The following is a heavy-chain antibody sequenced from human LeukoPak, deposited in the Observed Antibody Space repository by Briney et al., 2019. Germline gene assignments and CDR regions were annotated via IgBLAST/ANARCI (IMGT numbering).Heavy chain of an antibody. CDR2: INPTGSST. D-gene: IGHD1-26*01. V-gene: IGHV1-46*01. CDR3: ARDNSVGDVAWWFDP. Sequence: ASVKVSCKASGYSFTSHYMHWVRQAPGQGLEWLGLINPTGSSTLYAQKFQGRVTMTRDMSTTTDYMELSSLRSDDTAVYYCARDNSVGDVAWWFDPWGQGTLVTISS. CDR1: GYSFTSHY. J-gene: IGHJ5*02.